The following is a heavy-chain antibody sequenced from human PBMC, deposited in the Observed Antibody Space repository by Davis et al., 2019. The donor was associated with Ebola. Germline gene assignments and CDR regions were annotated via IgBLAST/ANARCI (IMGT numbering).Heavy chain of an antibody. CDR3: ARHVGIAVVGIDY. Sequence: GESLKISCESSGYSFTTYWIGWVRQMPGKGLEWMGIIYPGDSDTRYSPSFLGQVTISADKSINTAYLQWNSLKAADTAMYYWARHVGIAVVGIDYWGQGTLVTVS. D-gene: IGHD6-19*01. J-gene: IGHJ4*02. V-gene: IGHV5-51*01. CDR1: GYSFTTYW. CDR2: IYPGDSDT.